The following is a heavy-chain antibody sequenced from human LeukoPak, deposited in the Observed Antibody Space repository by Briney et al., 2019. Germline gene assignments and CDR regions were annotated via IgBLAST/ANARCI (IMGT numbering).Heavy chain of an antibody. J-gene: IGHJ5*02. D-gene: IGHD5-12*01. CDR1: GGSISSYY. CDR2: IYTSGST. V-gene: IGHV4-4*07. Sequence: PSETLSLTCTVSGGSISSYYWSWIRQPAGKGLEWIGRIYTSGSTNYNPSLKSRVTISVDKSENQFSLKLSSVTAADTAVYYCARAGYSGYVQFDPWGQGTLVTVSS. CDR3: ARAGYSGYVQFDP.